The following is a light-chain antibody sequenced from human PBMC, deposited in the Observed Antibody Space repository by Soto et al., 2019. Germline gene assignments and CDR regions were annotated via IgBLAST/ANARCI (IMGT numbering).Light chain of an antibody. Sequence: QSVLTQPPSASGTPGQRGTISCSGSSSNIGSNTVNWYQQLPGTAPKLLIYSNNQRPSGVPDRFSGSKSGTSASLAISGLQSEDEADYYCAAWDDSLNGWVFGTGTKVTVL. CDR1: SSNIGSNT. CDR3: AAWDDSLNGWV. J-gene: IGLJ1*01. V-gene: IGLV1-44*01. CDR2: SNN.